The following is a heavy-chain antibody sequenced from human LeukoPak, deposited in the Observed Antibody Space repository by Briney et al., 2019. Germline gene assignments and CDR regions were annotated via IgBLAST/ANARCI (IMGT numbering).Heavy chain of an antibody. D-gene: IGHD6-19*01. CDR3: ARGSSGWYSHLGY. V-gene: IGHV4-59*01. CDR2: IYYSGNT. CDR1: GDSISTYY. Sequence: PSETLSLTCTVSGDSISTYYWSWIRQPPGKGLEWIGYIYYSGNTNYNPSLKSRITISVDTSKNQFSLNLTSVTAADTAVYYCARGSSGWYSHLGYWGQGTLVTVSS. J-gene: IGHJ4*02.